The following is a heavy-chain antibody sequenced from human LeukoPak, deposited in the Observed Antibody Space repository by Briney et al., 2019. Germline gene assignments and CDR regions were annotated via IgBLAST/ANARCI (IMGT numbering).Heavy chain of an antibody. CDR1: GGSISSGDYY. CDR2: IYYSGST. CDR3: ARVPVWSRYFDY. V-gene: IGHV4-30-4*01. J-gene: IGHJ4*02. D-gene: IGHD2-21*01. Sequence: SQTLSLTCTVSGGSISSGDYYWSWTRQPPGKGLEWIGYIYYSGSTYYNPSLKSRVTISVDTSKNQFSLKLSSVTAADTAVYYCARVPVWSRYFDYWGQGTLVTVSS.